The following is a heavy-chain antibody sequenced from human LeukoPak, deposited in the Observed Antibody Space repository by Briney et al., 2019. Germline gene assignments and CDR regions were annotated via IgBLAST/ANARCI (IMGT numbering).Heavy chain of an antibody. V-gene: IGHV4-59*01. CDR3: ARENRITMVRGVIRANAFDI. CDR1: GGSISSYY. D-gene: IGHD3-10*01. Sequence: PSETLSLTCTVSGGSISSYYWSWIRQPPGKGLEWIGYIYYSGSTNYNPSLKSRVTISVDTSKNQFSLKLSSVTAADTAVYYCARENRITMVRGVIRANAFDIWGQGTMVTVSS. CDR2: IYYSGST. J-gene: IGHJ3*02.